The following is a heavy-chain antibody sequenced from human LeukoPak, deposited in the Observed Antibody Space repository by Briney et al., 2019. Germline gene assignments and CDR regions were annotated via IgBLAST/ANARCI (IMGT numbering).Heavy chain of an antibody. CDR2: IYYSGSA. V-gene: IGHV4-59*01. D-gene: IGHD4-17*01. CDR3: ASTAVTKFYGSFDY. Sequence: SETLSLTCTVSGGSISSFYWSWIRQPPGKGLEWIGYIYYSGSANYNPSLKSRVTISVDTSKNQFSLKLNSVTAADTAVYYCASTAVTKFYGSFDYWGQGTLGTVSS. CDR1: GGSISSFY. J-gene: IGHJ4*02.